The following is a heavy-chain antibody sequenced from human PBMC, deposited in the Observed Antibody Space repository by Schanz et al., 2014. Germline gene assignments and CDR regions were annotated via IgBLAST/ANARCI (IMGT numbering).Heavy chain of an antibody. J-gene: IGHJ4*02. CDR1: GYMYTSHF. CDR3: ARGLVRHFDN. CDR2: IYPNNGGT. Sequence: QVQLVQSGAEVEKPGASVTVSCKASGYMYTSHFLHWVRQAPGQGFEWMGRIYPNNGGTDYAQKFQGRVTMTRDTSISTAYMELSSLRSEDTAVYYCARGLVRHFDNWGQGTLVTVSS. D-gene: IGHD6-19*01. V-gene: IGHV1-2*06.